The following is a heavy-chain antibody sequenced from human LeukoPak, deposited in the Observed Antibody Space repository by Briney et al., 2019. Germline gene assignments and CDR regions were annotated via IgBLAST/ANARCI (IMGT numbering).Heavy chain of an antibody. CDR2: TRYDGAYK. CDR3: AKDTSLWTTYYYMDV. Sequence: GGSLRLSCVASGFTFGSYGMHWVRQPPGKGLEWVAFTRYDGAYKYYADYVEGRFTISRDNSKSTVYLQMNSLRPEDTAFYYCAKDTSLWTTYYYMDVWGKGTTVTVSS. CDR1: GFTFGSYG. D-gene: IGHD3/OR15-3a*01. V-gene: IGHV3-30*02. J-gene: IGHJ6*03.